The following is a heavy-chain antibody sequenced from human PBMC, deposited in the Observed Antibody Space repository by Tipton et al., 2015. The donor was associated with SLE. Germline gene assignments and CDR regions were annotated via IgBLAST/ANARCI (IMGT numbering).Heavy chain of an antibody. CDR2: IFFGGST. Sequence: TLSLTCTVSGGSINSNYWSWIRQPPGEGLEWIGYIFFGGSTNYSPSLKSRVTISADTSNNQFSLKLSSVTAADTAVYYCANSPGDDDAFDLWGPGTMVTVSS. V-gene: IGHV4-59*01. J-gene: IGHJ3*01. CDR1: GGSINSNY. CDR3: ANSPGDDDAFDL. D-gene: IGHD7-27*01.